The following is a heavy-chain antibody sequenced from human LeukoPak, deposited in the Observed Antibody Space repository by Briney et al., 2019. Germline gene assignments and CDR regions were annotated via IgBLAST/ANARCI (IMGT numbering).Heavy chain of an antibody. Sequence: PGGSLRLSCAPSGFIFDDYAMHWVRQAPGKGLEWVSSVTWNSDRLDYADSVKGRFIISRDNAKNSLYLQMNNLRVEDTALYFCAKDIYRRYFDSSGRPYSYFYMDVCGKGTTVTVSS. V-gene: IGHV3-9*01. D-gene: IGHD3-22*01. CDR1: GFIFDDYA. J-gene: IGHJ6*03. CDR3: AKDIYRRYFDSSGRPYSYFYMDV. CDR2: VTWNSDRL.